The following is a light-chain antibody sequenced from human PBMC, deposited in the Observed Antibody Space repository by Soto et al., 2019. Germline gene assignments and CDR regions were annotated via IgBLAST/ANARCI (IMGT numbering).Light chain of an antibody. CDR3: QSFDNSLSASI. CDR2: ANT. Sequence: QLVLTQPPSMSGAPGQRVTISCSGSGSNIGAGYDVHWYQQFPGAAPKVLIYANTNRPSGVPDRFSGSKSGTSAFLAIAGLQAEDEADYYCQSFDNSLSASIFGGGTKVTVL. CDR1: GSNIGAGYD. V-gene: IGLV1-40*01. J-gene: IGLJ2*01.